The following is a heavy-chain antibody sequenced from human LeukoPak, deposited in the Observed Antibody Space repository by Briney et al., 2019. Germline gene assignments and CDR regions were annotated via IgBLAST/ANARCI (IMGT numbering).Heavy chain of an antibody. CDR3: ARDRPIAAAGTTYFDY. CDR1: GGSFSGYY. CDR2: INHSGST. D-gene: IGHD6-13*01. Sequence: PSETLSLTCAVYGGSFSGYYWSWIRQPPGKGLEWIGEINHSGSTNYNPSLKSRVTMSVDTSKNQFSLKLSSVTAADTAVYYCARDRPIAAAGTTYFDYWGQGTLVTVSS. J-gene: IGHJ4*02. V-gene: IGHV4-34*01.